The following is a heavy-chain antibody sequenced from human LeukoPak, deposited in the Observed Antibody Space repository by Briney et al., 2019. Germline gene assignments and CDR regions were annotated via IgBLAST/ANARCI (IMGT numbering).Heavy chain of an antibody. J-gene: IGHJ6*03. CDR1: GFTFSSYS. CDR3: ARDGISSGYDLIGYYYYYYMDV. CDR2: ISSSSSYI. Sequence: PGGSLRLSCAASGFTFSSYSMNWVRQAPGKGLEWVSSISSSSSYIYYADSVKGRFTISRDNAKNSLYLQMNSLRAEDTAVYYCARDGISSGYDLIGYYYYYYMDVWGKGTTVTISS. V-gene: IGHV3-21*01. D-gene: IGHD5-12*01.